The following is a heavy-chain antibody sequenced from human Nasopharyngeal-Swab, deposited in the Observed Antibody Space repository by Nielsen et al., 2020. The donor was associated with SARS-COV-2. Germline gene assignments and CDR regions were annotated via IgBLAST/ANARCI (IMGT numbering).Heavy chain of an antibody. CDR3: ARAHSGSYFSAFDI. V-gene: IGHV3-23*01. J-gene: IGHJ3*02. CDR1: GFTFSSIG. D-gene: IGHD1-26*01. Sequence: GGSLRLSCAASGFTFSSIGMSWVRQAPRKGLEWDSIISGNDNNTYYADSVKGRLTITRDNSKNTLYLQMNSLRAEDTAVYYCARAHSGSYFSAFDIWGQGTMVTVSS. CDR2: ISGNDNNT.